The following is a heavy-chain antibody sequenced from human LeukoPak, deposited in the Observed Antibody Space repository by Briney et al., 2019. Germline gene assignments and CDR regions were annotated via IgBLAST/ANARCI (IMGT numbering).Heavy chain of an antibody. CDR2: INHSGST. CDR3: ARGAKLGYCSGGSCQRLYYYYYMDV. J-gene: IGHJ6*03. D-gene: IGHD2-15*01. V-gene: IGHV4-34*01. CDR1: GGSFSGYY. Sequence: PSETLSLTCAVYGGSFSGYYWSWIRQPPGKGLEWIGEINHSGSTNHNPSLKSRVTISVDTSKNQFSLKLSSVTAADTAVYYCARGAKLGYCSGGSCQRLYYYYYMDVWGKGTPVTVSS.